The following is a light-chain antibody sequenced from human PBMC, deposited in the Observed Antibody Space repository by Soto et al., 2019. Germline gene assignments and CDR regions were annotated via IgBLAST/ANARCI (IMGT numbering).Light chain of an antibody. CDR2: GAS. CDR1: QSVSSD. CDR3: QQYNNWPRT. J-gene: IGKJ1*01. Sequence: EIVMTQSTATLSVSPGERATLSCRASQSVSSDLAWYHQKPGQAPRLLIYGASTRATGIPARFSGSGSGTEFTLTINSLQSEDFAVYYCQQYNNWPRTFGQGTKVEIK. V-gene: IGKV3-15*01.